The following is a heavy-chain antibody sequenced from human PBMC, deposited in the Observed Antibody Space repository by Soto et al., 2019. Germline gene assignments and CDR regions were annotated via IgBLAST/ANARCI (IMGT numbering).Heavy chain of an antibody. J-gene: IGHJ4*02. V-gene: IGHV4-59*01. Sequence: LSLTCTVSGGSIGSYHWSWVRQPPGKGLEWIASVYYTGTTNYNPSLGSRVTISIDAPGNRFSMEITSVTAADTAIYYCARDTVLTGMFDFWGQGTLVTVSS. CDR2: VYYTGTT. D-gene: IGHD4-17*01. CDR3: ARDTVLTGMFDF. CDR1: GGSIGSYH.